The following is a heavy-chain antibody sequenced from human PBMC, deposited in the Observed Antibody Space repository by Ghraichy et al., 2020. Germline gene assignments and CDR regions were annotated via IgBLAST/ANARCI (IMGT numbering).Heavy chain of an antibody. D-gene: IGHD4-11*01. CDR1: GFTFDDYA. CDR3: AKVFYSNNYYYGMDV. Sequence: GGSLRLSCAASGFTFDDYAMHWVRQAPGKGLEWVSGISWNSGSIGYADSVKGRFTISRDNAKNSLYLQMNSLRAEDTALYYCAKVFYSNNYYYGMDVWGQGTTVTVSS. CDR2: ISWNSGSI. J-gene: IGHJ6*02. V-gene: IGHV3-9*01.